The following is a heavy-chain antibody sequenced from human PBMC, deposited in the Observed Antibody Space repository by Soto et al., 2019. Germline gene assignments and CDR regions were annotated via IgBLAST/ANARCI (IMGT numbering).Heavy chain of an antibody. V-gene: IGHV1-58*02. Sequence: QMQLVQSGPEVKKPGTSVKVSCKASGFTFTSSAMQWVRQARGQRLEWIGWIVVGSGNTNYAQKFQERVTITRDMXXRTAYMELSSLRSEDTAVYYCAAAVDYGDGDAFDIWGQGTMVTVSS. D-gene: IGHD4-17*01. CDR2: IVVGSGNT. J-gene: IGHJ3*02. CDR3: AAAVDYGDGDAFDI. CDR1: GFTFTSSA.